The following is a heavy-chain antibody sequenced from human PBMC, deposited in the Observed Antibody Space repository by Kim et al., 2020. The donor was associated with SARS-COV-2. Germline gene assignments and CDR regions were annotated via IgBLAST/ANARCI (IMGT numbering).Heavy chain of an antibody. V-gene: IGHV3-48*01. D-gene: IGHD2-8*01. CDR2: ISDSGGTK. CDR1: GFTFSGYN. J-gene: IGHJ4*02. CDR3: ATWGRMYFYFGY. Sequence: GGSLRLSCAASGFTFSGYNMNWVRQAPGKGLEWISYISDSGGTKYYADSVKGRFTISRDNAKNSLYLQMNNVRAEDTAVYYCATWGRMYFYFGYWGQGTLVTVSP.